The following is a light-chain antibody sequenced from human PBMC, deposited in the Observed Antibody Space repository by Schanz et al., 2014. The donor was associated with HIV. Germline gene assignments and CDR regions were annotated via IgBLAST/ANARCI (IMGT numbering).Light chain of an antibody. Sequence: EIVMTQSPATLSVSPGERATLSCRASQSVSSNLAWYQQKPGQAPRLLMYAASSRATGIPDRFSGSGSGTDFTLAINSLAPEDFAVYYCHQRGEWPDTFGQGTKLEI. CDR2: AAS. CDR1: QSVSSN. V-gene: IGKV3-11*01. CDR3: HQRGEWPDT. J-gene: IGKJ2*01.